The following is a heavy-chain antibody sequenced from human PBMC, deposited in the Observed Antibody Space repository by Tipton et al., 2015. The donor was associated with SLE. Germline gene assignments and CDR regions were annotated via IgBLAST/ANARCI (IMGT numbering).Heavy chain of an antibody. V-gene: IGHV4-59*01. J-gene: IGHJ4*02. CDR1: GGSFSGYY. Sequence: TLSLTCAVYGGSFSGYYWSWIRQPPGKGLEWIGYIYYSGSTNYNPSLKSRVTISVDTSKNQFSLKLSSVTAADTALYYCARHKLGFSWSYFDSWGQGTLVTVSS. CDR3: ARHKLGFSWSYFDS. D-gene: IGHD3-3*01. CDR2: IYYSGST.